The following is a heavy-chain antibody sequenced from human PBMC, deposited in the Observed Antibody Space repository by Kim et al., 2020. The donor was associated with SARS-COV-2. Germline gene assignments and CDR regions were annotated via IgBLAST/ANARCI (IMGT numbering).Heavy chain of an antibody. J-gene: IGHJ4*02. CDR2: IGTAGDT. Sequence: GGSLRLSCAASGFTFSSYDMHWVRQATGKGLEWVSAIGTAGDTYYPGSVKGRFTISRENAKNSLYLQMNSLRAGDTAVYYCARGSGGYCSGGSCYSSNYFDYWGQGTLVTVSS. CDR3: ARGSGGYCSGGSCYSSNYFDY. D-gene: IGHD2-15*01. V-gene: IGHV3-13*01. CDR1: GFTFSSYD.